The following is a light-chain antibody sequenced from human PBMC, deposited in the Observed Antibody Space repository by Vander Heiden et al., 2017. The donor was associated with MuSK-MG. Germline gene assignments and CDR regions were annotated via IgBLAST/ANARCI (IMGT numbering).Light chain of an antibody. Sequence: SYVLTQPPSVSVAPGQAARNPWGGKQIGSKSVHWDRQKPGQAPRWVVYDDSGRRPGSPERVSGSNSGDTATLTVNRVEAGDEADDYCQVWERPGDHPFVIFGGGTKLTVL. CDR2: DDS. J-gene: IGLJ2*01. V-gene: IGLV3-21*02. CDR1: QIGSKS. CDR3: QVWERPGDHPFVI.